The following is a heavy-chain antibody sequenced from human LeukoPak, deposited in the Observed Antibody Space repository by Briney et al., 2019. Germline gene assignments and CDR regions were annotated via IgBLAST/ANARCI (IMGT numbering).Heavy chain of an antibody. Sequence: SQTLSLTCTVSGGSISSGYYWSWIRQLPGRGREWIGYIYYSRDTYSSPSLKSRVSISVDTSKNQFSLRLSSVTAADTAVYYCARSYQTADAFDIWGQGTMVTVSS. CDR2: IYYSRDT. CDR3: ARSYQTADAFDI. CDR1: GGSISSGYY. D-gene: IGHD2-2*01. J-gene: IGHJ3*02. V-gene: IGHV4-31*03.